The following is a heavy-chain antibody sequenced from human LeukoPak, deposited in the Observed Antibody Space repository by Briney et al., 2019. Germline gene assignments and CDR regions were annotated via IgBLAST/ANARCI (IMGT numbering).Heavy chain of an antibody. CDR3: ARVLGVWELLEGIDY. J-gene: IGHJ4*02. Sequence: ASVKVSCKASGYTFTSYYMHWVRQAPGQGLEWMAIINPSGGSTSYAQKFQGRVTMTRDTSTSTVYMELSSLRSEDTAVYYCARVLGVWELLEGIDYWGQGTLVTVSS. D-gene: IGHD1-26*01. CDR1: GYTFTSYY. V-gene: IGHV1-46*01. CDR2: INPSGGST.